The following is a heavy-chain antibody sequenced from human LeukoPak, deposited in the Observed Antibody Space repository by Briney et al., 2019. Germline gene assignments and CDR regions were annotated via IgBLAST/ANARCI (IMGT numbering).Heavy chain of an antibody. Sequence: PGGSLRLSCAASGFTFSSYWMHWVRQAPGKGLVWVSLINSDGSSTSYADSVKGRFTISRDNAKNTLYLQMNSLRAEDTAVYYCARGLYDFWSGYNDAFDIWGQGTMVTVSS. J-gene: IGHJ3*02. CDR3: ARGLYDFWSGYNDAFDI. CDR1: GFTFSSYW. CDR2: INSDGSST. D-gene: IGHD3-3*01. V-gene: IGHV3-74*01.